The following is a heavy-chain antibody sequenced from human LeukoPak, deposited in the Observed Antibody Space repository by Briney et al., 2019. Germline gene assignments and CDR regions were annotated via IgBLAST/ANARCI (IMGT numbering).Heavy chain of an antibody. Sequence: GGSLRLSYAASGFTLSTYSMNWVRQAPGKGLEWVSSISGSSIYIYYADSVKGRFTISRDNAKNSLYLQMNSLRAEDTAVYYCARDPPYYDSSGYYYDYWGQGTLVTVSS. CDR3: ARDPPYYDSSGYYYDY. CDR1: GFTLSTYS. J-gene: IGHJ4*02. D-gene: IGHD3-22*01. V-gene: IGHV3-21*01. CDR2: ISGSSIYI.